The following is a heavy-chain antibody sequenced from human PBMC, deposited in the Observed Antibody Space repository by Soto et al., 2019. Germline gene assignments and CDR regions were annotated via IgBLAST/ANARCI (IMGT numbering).Heavy chain of an antibody. V-gene: IGHV3-33*01. Sequence: QAQLQESGGGVVQPGTSLRLSCAASAFSFSTSGMHWVRQAPGKGPEWVAAIWDDGGNKYYADSVRGRFTISRDNSNNMLFLQMNSLRAEDTALYYCARSSGSYFAAFYDTWGQGTLVSVSS. CDR1: AFSFSTSG. CDR3: ARSSGSYFAAFYDT. J-gene: IGHJ5*02. D-gene: IGHD1-26*01. CDR2: IWDDGGNK.